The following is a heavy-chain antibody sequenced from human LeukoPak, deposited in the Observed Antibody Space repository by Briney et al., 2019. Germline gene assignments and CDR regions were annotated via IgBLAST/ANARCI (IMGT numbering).Heavy chain of an antibody. J-gene: IGHJ4*02. CDR2: ISAYNGNT. V-gene: IGHV1-18*01. D-gene: IGHD1-14*01. CDR3: ARCWHRASEYYFDY. CDR1: GYTFTSYG. Sequence: ASVKVSCKASGYTFTSYGISWVRQAPGQGLEWMGWISAYNGNTNYAQKLQGRVTMTTDTSTSTAYMELRSLRSDDTAVYYCARCWHRASEYYFDYWGQGTLVTVSS.